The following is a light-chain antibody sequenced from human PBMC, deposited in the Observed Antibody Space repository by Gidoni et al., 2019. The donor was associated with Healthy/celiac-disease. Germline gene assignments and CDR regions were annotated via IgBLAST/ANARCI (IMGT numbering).Light chain of an antibody. CDR1: QSVSRRY. V-gene: IGKV3-20*01. Sequence: EIVLTQSPGILSLSPGERATLSCRASQSVSRRYLAWYQQKPGQAPRPLIYGASSRATGIPDSFSGSGSGTDFTLTISRLEPEDFAVYYCQQYGSSLFGQGTRLEIK. J-gene: IGKJ5*01. CDR3: QQYGSSL. CDR2: GAS.